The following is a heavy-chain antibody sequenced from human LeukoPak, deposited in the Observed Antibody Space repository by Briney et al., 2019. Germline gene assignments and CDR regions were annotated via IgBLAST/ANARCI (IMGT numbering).Heavy chain of an antibody. CDR3: ARARSIAVAGPYFDY. CDR1: GGSVSSGSYY. D-gene: IGHD6-19*01. J-gene: IGHJ4*02. V-gene: IGHV4-61*01. CDR2: IYYSGST. Sequence: PSETLSLTCTVSGGSVSSGSYYWSWIRQPPGKGLEWIGYIYYSGSTNYNPSLKSRVTISVDTSKSQFSLKLSSVTAADTAVYYCARARSIAVAGPYFDYWGQGTLVTASS.